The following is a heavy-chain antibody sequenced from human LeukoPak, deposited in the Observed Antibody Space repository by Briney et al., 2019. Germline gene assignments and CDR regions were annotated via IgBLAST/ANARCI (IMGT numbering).Heavy chain of an antibody. Sequence: MXXXXXXXGKGLEYVSAISSNGDNTYYADSVKGRFTISRDNSKNTLYLQMSSLRADDTAVYYCVRGTGYWGQGTLVTVSS. V-gene: IGHV3-64D*06. J-gene: IGHJ4*02. CDR3: VRGTGY. CDR2: ISSNGDNT.